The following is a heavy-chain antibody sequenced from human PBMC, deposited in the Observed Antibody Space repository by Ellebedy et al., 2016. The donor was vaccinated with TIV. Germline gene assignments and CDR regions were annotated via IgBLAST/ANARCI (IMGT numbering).Heavy chain of an antibody. CDR2: IKQDGSEK. J-gene: IGHJ2*01. Sequence: GGSLRLSCAASGFTLSNYWMSWVRQAPGKGLEWVANIKQDGSEKYYVDSVKGRFTISRDNAKNSLYLQMNSLRAEDTAVYYCARDRYYYDSSGYANWYFDLWGRGTLVTVSS. D-gene: IGHD3-22*01. V-gene: IGHV3-7*01. CDR1: GFTLSNYW. CDR3: ARDRYYYDSSGYANWYFDL.